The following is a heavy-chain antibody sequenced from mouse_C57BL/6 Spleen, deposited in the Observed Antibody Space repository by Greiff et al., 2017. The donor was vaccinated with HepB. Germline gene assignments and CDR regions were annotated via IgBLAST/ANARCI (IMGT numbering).Heavy chain of an antibody. V-gene: IGHV5-4*03. J-gene: IGHJ2*01. CDR1: GFTFSSYA. D-gene: IGHD2-4*01. Sequence: EVKLMESGGGLVKPGGSLKLSCAASGFTFSSYAMSWVRQTPEKRLEWVATISDGGSYTNYPDNVKGRITISRDNAKNNLYLQMSHLTSEDTAMYYCARVDYDRNYFDYWGQGTTLTVSS. CDR2: ISDGGSYT. CDR3: ARVDYDRNYFDY.